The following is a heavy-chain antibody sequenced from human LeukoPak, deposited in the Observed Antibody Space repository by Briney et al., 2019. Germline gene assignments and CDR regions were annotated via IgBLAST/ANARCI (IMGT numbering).Heavy chain of an antibody. V-gene: IGHV4-59*01. CDR1: GGSISSYY. CDR2: IYYSGST. CDR3: ARATYYDFWSGYHNWFDP. Sequence: SETLSLTCTVSGGSISSYYWSWIRQPPGKGLEWIGYIYYSGSTNYNPSLKSRVTISVDTSKNQFSLKLSPVTAADTAVYYCARATYYDFWSGYHNWFDPWGQGTLVTVSS. J-gene: IGHJ5*02. D-gene: IGHD3-3*01.